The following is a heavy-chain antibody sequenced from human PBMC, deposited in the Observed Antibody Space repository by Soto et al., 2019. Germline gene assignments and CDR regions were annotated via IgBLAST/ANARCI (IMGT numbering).Heavy chain of an antibody. CDR2: IYYSGST. CDR1: GGSISSDY. CDR3: ARDLVDCSGGSCYSDVGAFDI. D-gene: IGHD2-15*01. Sequence: SETLSLTCTVSGGSISSDYWSWIRQPPGKGLEWIGYIYYSGSTNYNPSLKSRVTISVDTSKNQFSLKLSSVTAADAAVYYCARDLVDCSGGSCYSDVGAFDIWGQGTMVTVSS. J-gene: IGHJ3*02. V-gene: IGHV4-59*01.